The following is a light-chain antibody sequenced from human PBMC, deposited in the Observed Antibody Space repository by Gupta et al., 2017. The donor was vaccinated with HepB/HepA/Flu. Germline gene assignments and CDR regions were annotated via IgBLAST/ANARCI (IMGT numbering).Light chain of an antibody. V-gene: IGKV3-20*01. CDR2: GAS. Sequence: EIVLTQSPGTLSLSPGERATLSCMASQTVSSSYLAWYQQKPGQAPRLLIYGASSRATGIPDRFSGSGSGTEFTLTISRLEPEDFAVYYCQQYYSSSWTFGQGTKVEIK. CDR1: QTVSSSY. CDR3: QQYYSSSWT. J-gene: IGKJ1*01.